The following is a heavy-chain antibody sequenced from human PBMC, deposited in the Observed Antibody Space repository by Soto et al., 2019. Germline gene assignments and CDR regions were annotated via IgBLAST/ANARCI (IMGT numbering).Heavy chain of an antibody. CDR2: IYYSGST. J-gene: IGHJ5*02. V-gene: IGHV4-59*01. CDR3: AGTTGDRWFDP. CDR1: GGSISSYH. Sequence: SETLSLTCTVSGGSISSYHWSWIRQPPGKGLEWIGYIYYSGSTNYNPSLKSRVTISVDTSKNQFSLKLSSVTAADTAVYYCAGTTGDRWFDPWGQGTLVTVSS. D-gene: IGHD4-4*01.